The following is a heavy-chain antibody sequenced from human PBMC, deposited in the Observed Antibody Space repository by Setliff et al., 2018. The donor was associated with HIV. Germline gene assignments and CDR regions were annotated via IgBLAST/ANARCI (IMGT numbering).Heavy chain of an antibody. CDR1: GYTFTSDY. CDR2: INPHTGGT. V-gene: IGHV1-2*02. J-gene: IGHJ3*02. D-gene: IGHD5-12*01. CDR3: ARDLKEDSGSDVIGLSSDTFDI. Sequence: ASVKVSCKASGYTFTSDYIHWVRQAPGQGLEWMGWINPHTGGTKFAQKFQGRVTMTRDTSISTAYMELSNLRSDDTAVYYCARDLKEDSGSDVIGLSSDTFDIWGQGTMVTVSS.